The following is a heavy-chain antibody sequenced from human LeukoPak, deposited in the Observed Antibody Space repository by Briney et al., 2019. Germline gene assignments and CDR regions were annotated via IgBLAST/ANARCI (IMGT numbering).Heavy chain of an antibody. D-gene: IGHD3-9*01. CDR2: ISYDGSNK. CDR3: AREDDDILTGSYYFDY. J-gene: IGHJ4*02. Sequence: GGSLRLSCAASGFTFSSYAMHWVRRAPGKGLEWVAVISYDGSNKYYADSVKGRFTISRDNSKNTLYLQMNSLRAEDTAVYYCAREDDDILTGSYYFDYWGQGTLVTVSS. V-gene: IGHV3-30*04. CDR1: GFTFSSYA.